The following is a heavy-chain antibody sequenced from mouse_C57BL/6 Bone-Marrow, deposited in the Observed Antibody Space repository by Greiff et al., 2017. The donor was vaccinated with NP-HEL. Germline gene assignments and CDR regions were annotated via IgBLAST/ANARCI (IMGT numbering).Heavy chain of an antibody. D-gene: IGHD1-1*01. Sequence: VQLHQSGAELVRPGASVKLSCTASGFNIKDDYMHWVKQRPEQGLEWIGWIDPENGDTEYASKFQGKATITADTSSNTAYLQLSSLTSEDTAVYYCTTDYYGSRPFAYWGQGTLVTVSA. CDR3: TTDYYGSRPFAY. V-gene: IGHV14-4*01. CDR1: GFNIKDDY. J-gene: IGHJ3*01. CDR2: IDPENGDT.